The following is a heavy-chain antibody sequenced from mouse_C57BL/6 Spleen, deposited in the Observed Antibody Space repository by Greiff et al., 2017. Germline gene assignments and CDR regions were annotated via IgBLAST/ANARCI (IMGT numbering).Heavy chain of an antibody. CDR1: GFTFSSYA. CDR2: ISSGGDYI. V-gene: IGHV5-9-1*02. Sequence: EVKLMESGEGLVKPGGSLKLSCAASGFTFSSYAMSWVRQTPEKRLEWVAYISSGGDYIYYADTVKGRFTISRDNARNTLYLQMSSLKSEDTAMYYCTRSSGTNYAMDYWGQGTSVTVSS. CDR3: TRSSGTNYAMDY. J-gene: IGHJ4*01. D-gene: IGHD4-1*01.